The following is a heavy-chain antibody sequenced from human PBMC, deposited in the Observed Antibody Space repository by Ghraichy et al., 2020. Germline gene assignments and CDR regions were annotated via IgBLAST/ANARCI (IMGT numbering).Heavy chain of an antibody. D-gene: IGHD4-17*01. CDR1: GFTFSSYA. V-gene: IGHV3-23*01. J-gene: IGHJ5*02. CDR3: AKDQVWYDYGDYNWFDP. CDR2: ISGSGGST. Sequence: GESLNISCAASGFTFSSYAMSWVRQAPGKGLEWVSAISGSGGSTYYADSVKGRFTISRDNSKNTLYLQMNSLRAEDTAVYYCAKDQVWYDYGDYNWFDPWGQGTLVTVSS.